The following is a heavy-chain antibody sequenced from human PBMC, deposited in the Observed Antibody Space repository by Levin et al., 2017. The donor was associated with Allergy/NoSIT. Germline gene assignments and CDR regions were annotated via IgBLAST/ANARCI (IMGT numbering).Heavy chain of an antibody. CDR1: GGSLSGYY. Sequence: GSLRLSCAVYGGSLSGYYWSWIRQPPGKGLEWIGEINHSGSTNYNPSPKSRVIMSFDTSTNKFSLKLNSVTPADMPVYDCAGEVNVTTVVTSPFDYWGQGTVVTVS. V-gene: IGHV4-34*01. J-gene: IGHJ4*02. CDR2: INHSGST. D-gene: IGHD4-23*01. CDR3: AGEVNVTTVVTSPFDY.